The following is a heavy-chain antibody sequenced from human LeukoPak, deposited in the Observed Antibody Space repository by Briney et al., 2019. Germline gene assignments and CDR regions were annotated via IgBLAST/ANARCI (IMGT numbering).Heavy chain of an antibody. Sequence: PGRFLRLSCAAAGFTFSSYGMDWVRQDPSKGLEWVAVIWYDGSNKYYADSVKGRFTISRDNSKNTLYLQMNSLRAEDTAVYYCARDGGLNWFDPWGQGTLVTVSS. J-gene: IGHJ5*02. CDR2: IWYDGSNK. D-gene: IGHD3-16*01. CDR1: GFTFSSYG. V-gene: IGHV3-33*01. CDR3: ARDGGLNWFDP.